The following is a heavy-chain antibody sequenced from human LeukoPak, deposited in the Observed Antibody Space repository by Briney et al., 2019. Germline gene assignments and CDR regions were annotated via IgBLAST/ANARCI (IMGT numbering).Heavy chain of an antibody. CDR3: ARHCCSGPAKRVFDI. Sequence: SETLSLTCTVSGGSIISSDYHWGWVRQPPGKGLEWIGTISCSGNTDHNPSLRSRVTISVDTSNNQFSLRLGSVTAADTAVYHCARHCCSGPAKRVFDIWGQGTMVTVSS. CDR1: GGSIISSDYH. D-gene: IGHD2-15*01. V-gene: IGHV4-39*01. J-gene: IGHJ3*02. CDR2: ISCSGNT.